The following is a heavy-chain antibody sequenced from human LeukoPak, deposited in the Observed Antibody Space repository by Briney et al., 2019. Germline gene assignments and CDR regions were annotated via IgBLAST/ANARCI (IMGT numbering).Heavy chain of an antibody. J-gene: IGHJ5*02. CDR3: ARHTPGSYSASGFDP. CDR1: GGSISSYY. D-gene: IGHD1-26*01. V-gene: IGHV4-59*08. CDR2: IYYSGST. Sequence: SETLSLTCTVSGGSISSYYWSWIRQPPGKGLEWIGYIYYSGSTNYNPSLQSRVTISVDTSKNQFSLKLSSVTAADTAVYYCARHTPGSYSASGFDPWGQGTLVTVSS.